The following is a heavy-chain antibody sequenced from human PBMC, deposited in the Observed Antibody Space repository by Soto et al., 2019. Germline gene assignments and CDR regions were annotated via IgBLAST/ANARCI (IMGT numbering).Heavy chain of an antibody. CDR2: ISAYNGNT. V-gene: IGHV1-18*01. Sequence: ASVNLACKASGYTFISYVITWVRQAPGQGPEWMGWISAYNGNTNYAQKLQGRVTMSTDTSTSTAYMELRSLRSDDTAVYYCARFLVYSSASTGGLKFRDQATVVTASS. CDR1: GYTFISYV. CDR3: ARFLVYSSASTGGLKF. D-gene: IGHD6-19*01. J-gene: IGHJ4*02.